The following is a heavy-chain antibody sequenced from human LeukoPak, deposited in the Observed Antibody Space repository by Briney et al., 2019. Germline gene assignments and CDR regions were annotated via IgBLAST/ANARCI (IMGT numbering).Heavy chain of an antibody. CDR3: ARNFYASSGYYLDDFYFDF. CDR1: GASIISDTYY. CDR2: IYYSGST. J-gene: IGHJ4*02. V-gene: IGHV4-39*07. Sequence: SETLSLTCTVSGASIISDTYYWGWIRQPPGKGLEWIGSIYYSGSTYCSPSLKSRVTMSVDTSTNQFSLKLISVTAADTALYYCARNFYASSGYYLDDFYFDFWGQGILVTVSS. D-gene: IGHD3-22*01.